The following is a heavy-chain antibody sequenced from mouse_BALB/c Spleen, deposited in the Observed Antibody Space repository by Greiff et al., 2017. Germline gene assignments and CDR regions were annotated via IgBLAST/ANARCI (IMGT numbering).Heavy chain of an antibody. CDR1: GYTFTSYY. Sequence: QVQLQQSGAELVKPGASVKLSCKASGYTFTSYYMYWVKQRPGQGLEWIGGINPSNGGTNFNEKFKSKATLTVDKSSSTAYMQLSSLTSEDSAVYYCTRRDSYGFAYWGQGTLVTVSA. J-gene: IGHJ3*01. CDR3: TRRDSYGFAY. CDR2: INPSNGGT. V-gene: IGHV1S81*02. D-gene: IGHD6-5*01.